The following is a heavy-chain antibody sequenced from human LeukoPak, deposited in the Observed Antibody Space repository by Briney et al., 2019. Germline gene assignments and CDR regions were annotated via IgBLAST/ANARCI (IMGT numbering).Heavy chain of an antibody. J-gene: IGHJ4*02. V-gene: IGHV4-39*02. CDR3: ARDTHLEY. CDR2: IYYGVNT. Sequence: SETLSLTCTVSGGSISSSSSYWGWIRQPPGKGLEWIGNIYYGVNTYYNPSLKSRVTISVDTSKNQFSLKLGSVTAADTAVYYCARDTHLEYWGQGTLVTVSS. CDR1: GGSISSSSSY.